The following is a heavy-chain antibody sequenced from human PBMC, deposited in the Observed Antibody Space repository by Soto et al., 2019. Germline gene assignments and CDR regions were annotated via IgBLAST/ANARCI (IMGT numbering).Heavy chain of an antibody. CDR1: GGSISSSSYY. CDR2: IYYSGST. CDR3: AGHNTGSSFLTRYYYYGMDV. D-gene: IGHD6-6*01. J-gene: IGHJ6*02. Sequence: SETLSLTCTVSGGSISSSSYYWGWIRQPPGKGLEWIGRIYYSGSTYYNPSLKSRVTISVDTSKNQFSLKLSSMTAADTAVYYCAGHNTGSSFLTRYYYYGMDVWGQGTTVTVSS. V-gene: IGHV4-39*01.